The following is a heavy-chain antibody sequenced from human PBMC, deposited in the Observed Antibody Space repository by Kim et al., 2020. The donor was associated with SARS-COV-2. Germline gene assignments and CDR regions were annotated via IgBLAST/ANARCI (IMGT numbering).Heavy chain of an antibody. D-gene: IGHD3-22*01. Sequence: GGSLRLSCAASGFSFSSSGMNWVRQAPGKGLEWVSVISSSGSYKYYADSVKGRFTISRDNAKNSLYLQMNSLRAEDTAVYYCARDRVSSWLGYYVNGMDVWGQGTTVTVSS. CDR3: ARDRVSSWLGYYVNGMDV. CDR1: GFSFSSSG. CDR2: ISSSGSYK. V-gene: IGHV3-21*01. J-gene: IGHJ6*02.